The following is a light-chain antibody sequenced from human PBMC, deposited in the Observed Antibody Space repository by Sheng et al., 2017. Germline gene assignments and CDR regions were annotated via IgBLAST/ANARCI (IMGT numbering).Light chain of an antibody. V-gene: IGKV3-20*01. CDR2: GAS. CDR1: QSVSSSY. CDR3: QQFGVSPLYT. J-gene: IGKJ2*01. Sequence: EIVLTQSPVTLSLSPGERATLSCRASQSVSSSYLAWYQQKPGQAPRLLIYGASNRASGIPDRFSGSGSETDFTLTISRLEPEDFAVYFCQQFGVSPLYTFGQGTKLEIK.